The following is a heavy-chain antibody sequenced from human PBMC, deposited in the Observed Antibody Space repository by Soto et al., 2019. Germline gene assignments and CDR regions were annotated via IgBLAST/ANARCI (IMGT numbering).Heavy chain of an antibody. D-gene: IGHD2-15*01. CDR2: IPYNGGNR. V-gene: IGHV3-30*04. J-gene: IGHJ6*02. CDR1: GFTFSNYA. CDR3: ARGDREDTAVVIGVRPGEYGVDV. Sequence: QVQLVESGGGVVQPGRSLRLSCAASGFTFSNYAMHWVRQAPGKGLECVAVIPYNGGNRFYRDYVKGRFTISRDNSKKTVHLQIDSLRYEDAAVYYCARGDREDTAVVIGVRPGEYGVDVWGQGTTVTVSS.